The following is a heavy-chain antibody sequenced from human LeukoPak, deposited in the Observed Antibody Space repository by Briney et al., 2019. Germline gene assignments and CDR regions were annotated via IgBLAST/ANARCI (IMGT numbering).Heavy chain of an antibody. D-gene: IGHD5-18*01. CDR2: INTNTGNP. CDR3: GRDPKLGIRGYTYGYIDH. V-gene: IGHV7-4-1*02. Sequence: GASVKVSCKASGYTFTSYDINWMRQATGQGLEWMGWINTNTGNPSYAQGFFTGRYVFSLDTSASTAYLQINGLKADDTAVYYCGRDPKLGIRGYTYGYIDHWGQGTLLTVAS. J-gene: IGHJ4*02. CDR1: GYTFTSYD.